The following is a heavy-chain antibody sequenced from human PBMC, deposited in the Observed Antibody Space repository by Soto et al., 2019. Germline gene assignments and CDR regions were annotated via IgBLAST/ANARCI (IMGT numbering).Heavy chain of an antibody. J-gene: IGHJ4*02. V-gene: IGHV1-69*12. CDR1: GGTFSRYA. D-gene: IGHD3-16*01. CDR2: IIPIFGTA. CDR3: AGALSTFPFDY. Sequence: QVQLVQSGAEVKKPGSSVKVSCKASGGTFSRYAISWVRQAPGQGLEWMGGIIPIFGTANYAQKFQGRVTITADESTSTAYMELISLRSEDTAVYYCAGALSTFPFDYWGQGTLVTVSS.